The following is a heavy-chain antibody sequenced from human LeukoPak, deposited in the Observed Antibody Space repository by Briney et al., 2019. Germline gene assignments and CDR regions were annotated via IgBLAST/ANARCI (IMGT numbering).Heavy chain of an antibody. CDR1: GYTFTSYG. CDR3: ARRGVINPNFDF. V-gene: IGHV1-18*01. CDR2: ISAYNGIT. Sequence: GASVKVSFKASGYTFTSYGIGWVRQAPGQGLEWMGWISAYNGITNYAQKLQGRVTMTTDTSTNTAYMELRSLRSDDTAVYYCARRGVINPNFDFWGQGTLVTVSS. D-gene: IGHD3-10*01. J-gene: IGHJ4*02.